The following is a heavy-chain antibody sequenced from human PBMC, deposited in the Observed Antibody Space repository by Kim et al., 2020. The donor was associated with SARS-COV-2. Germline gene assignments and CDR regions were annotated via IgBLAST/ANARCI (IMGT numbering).Heavy chain of an antibody. CDR1: GYSFTSYW. CDR2: IYPGDSDT. CDR3: ARLRGSGSYYPLNWFDP. V-gene: IGHV5-51*01. D-gene: IGHD3-10*01. Sequence: GESLKISCKGSGYSFTSYWIGWVRQMPGKGLEWMGIIYPGDSDTRYSPSFQGQVTISADKSISTAYLQWSSLKASDTAMYYCARLRGSGSYYPLNWFDPWGQGTLVTVSS. J-gene: IGHJ5*02.